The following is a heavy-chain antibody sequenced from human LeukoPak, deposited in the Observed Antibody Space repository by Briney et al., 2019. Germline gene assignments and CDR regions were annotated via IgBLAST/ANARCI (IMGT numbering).Heavy chain of an antibody. CDR2: VHPNSSNT. CDR3: ARGPRIDP. V-gene: IGHV1-8*01. CDR1: GYPFTTYE. J-gene: IGHJ5*02. Sequence: ASVKVSCKTSGYPFTTYEINWVRQAAGQGLEWMGWVHPNSSNTAYAQKFQGRVTMTRDTSISTTYMELSGLRSDDTAVYFCARGPRIDPWGQGTLVSVSS.